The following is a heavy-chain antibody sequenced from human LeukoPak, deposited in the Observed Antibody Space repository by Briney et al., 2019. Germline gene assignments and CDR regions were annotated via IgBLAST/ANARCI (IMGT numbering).Heavy chain of an antibody. V-gene: IGHV3-23*01. CDR2: ISGSSDST. CDR3: AKDRSYSYGGIDY. CDR1: GFTFSSHL. J-gene: IGHJ4*02. Sequence: GGSLRLSCAASGFTFSSHLMNWVRQAPGKGLEWVSAISGSSDSTYYVDSVKGRFTISRDNPKNTLYLQMNSLRAEDTAVYYCAKDRSYSYGGIDYWGQGTLVTVSS. D-gene: IGHD5-18*01.